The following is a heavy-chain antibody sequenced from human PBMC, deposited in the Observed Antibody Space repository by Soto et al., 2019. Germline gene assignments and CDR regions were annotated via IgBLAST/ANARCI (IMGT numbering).Heavy chain of an antibody. CDR2: IKQDGSEK. CDR3: ARRYSYGPYWYFDL. V-gene: IGHV3-7*03. Sequence: EVQLVESGGGLVQPGGSLRLSCAASGFTFSSYWMSWVRQAPGKGLEWVANIKQDGSEKYYVDSVKGRFTISRDNAKNSLYLKMNSLRAEDTAVYYCARRYSYGPYWYFDLWGRGTLVTVSS. CDR1: GFTFSSYW. D-gene: IGHD5-18*01. J-gene: IGHJ2*01.